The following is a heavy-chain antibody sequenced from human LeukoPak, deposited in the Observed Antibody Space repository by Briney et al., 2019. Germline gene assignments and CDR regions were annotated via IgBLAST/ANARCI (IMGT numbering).Heavy chain of an antibody. V-gene: IGHV3-48*03. CDR2: ISGSGSSI. Sequence: GGSLRLSCAGSGFTFSNYEMNWVRQAPGKGLEWVSYISGSGSSIYYADSVKGRFTISRDNAKNSLYLQMNNLRAEDTAVYYCTTKVAGTSHFSHCGQGILVAVSS. CDR3: TTKVAGTSHFSH. CDR1: GFTFSNYE. J-gene: IGHJ4*02. D-gene: IGHD6-19*01.